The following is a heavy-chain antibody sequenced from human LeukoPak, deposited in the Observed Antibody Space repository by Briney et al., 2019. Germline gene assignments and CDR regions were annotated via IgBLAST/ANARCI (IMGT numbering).Heavy chain of an antibody. CDR1: GGSISSYY. V-gene: IGHV4-59*01. Sequence: SETLSLTCTVSGGSISSYYWSWIRQPPGKGLEWIGYIYYSGSTNYNPSLKSRVTISVDTSKNQFSLKLSSVTAADTAVYYCARAHNWFDPWGQGTLVTVSS. CDR3: ARAHNWFDP. CDR2: IYYSGST. J-gene: IGHJ5*02.